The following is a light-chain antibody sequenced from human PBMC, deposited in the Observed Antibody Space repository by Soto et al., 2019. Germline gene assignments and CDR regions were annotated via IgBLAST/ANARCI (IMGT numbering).Light chain of an antibody. V-gene: IGLV2-14*01. J-gene: IGLJ1*01. CDR2: EVS. Sequence: QSVLTQPACVSGCPGQSITISCTGTSSDVGGYNYVSWYQQHPGKAPKLMIYEVSNRPSGVSNRFSGSKSGNTASLTISGLQAEDEADYYCSSYTSSSTLPYVFGTGTKVTVL. CDR1: SSDVGGYNY. CDR3: SSYTSSSTLPYV.